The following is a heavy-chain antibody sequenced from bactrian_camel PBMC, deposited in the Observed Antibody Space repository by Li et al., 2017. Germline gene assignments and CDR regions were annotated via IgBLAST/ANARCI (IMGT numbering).Heavy chain of an antibody. D-gene: IGHD5*01. CDR2: IDSGGRST. J-gene: IGHJ4*01. Sequence: DVQLVESGGGLVQPGGSLRLACTASGFTFSTYGMSWVRQAPGRGLEWVSSIDSGGRSTFYADSVKGRFTLSRDNAENTVYLQLNSLKTEDMAMYYCARWGIWSMDYWGQGTQVTVS. V-gene: IGHV3S40*01. CDR3: ARWGIWSMDY. CDR1: GFTFSTYG.